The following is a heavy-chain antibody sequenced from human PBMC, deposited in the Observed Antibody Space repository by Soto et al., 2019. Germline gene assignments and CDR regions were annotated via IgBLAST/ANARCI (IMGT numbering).Heavy chain of an antibody. V-gene: IGHV4-59*08. J-gene: IGHJ4*02. CDR3: ARNTPYYDILTGYYKRYYFDY. D-gene: IGHD3-9*01. CDR1: GGSIIDYY. Sequence: SETLSLTCTVSGGSIIDYYWSWIRQPPGKGLEWIGHIYYSGSTNYNPSLKSRVTISVDTSKNQFSLKLSSVTAADTAVYYCARNTPYYDILTGYYKRYYFDYWGQGTLVTVS. CDR2: IYYSGST.